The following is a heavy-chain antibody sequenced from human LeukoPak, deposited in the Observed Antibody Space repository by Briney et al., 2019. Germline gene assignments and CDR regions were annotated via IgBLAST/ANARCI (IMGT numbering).Heavy chain of an antibody. CDR1: GFSFINYG. Sequence: GGSLRLSCAASGFSFINYGMHWVRQAPGKGLEWVAFMRFEGGNKYYADSVKGRFTISRDNSKNTLYLQMNSLRGEDTAVYYCAKDYYGSGTHFDYWGQGTLVTVSS. CDR3: AKDYYGSGTHFDY. CDR2: MRFEGGNK. D-gene: IGHD3-10*01. V-gene: IGHV3-30*02. J-gene: IGHJ4*02.